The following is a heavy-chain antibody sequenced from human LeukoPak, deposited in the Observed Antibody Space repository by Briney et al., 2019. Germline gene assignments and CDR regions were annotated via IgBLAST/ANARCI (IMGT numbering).Heavy chain of an antibody. J-gene: IGHJ4*02. D-gene: IGHD2-2*02. CDR3: ASRPYCSSTSCYTVFDY. Sequence: GASVKVSCKASGGTFSSYAISWVRQAPGQGLEWMGGIIPIFGTANYAQKFQGRVTITADESTSTAYMELSSLRSEDTAVYHCASRPYCSSTSCYTVFDYWGQGTLVTVSS. V-gene: IGHV1-69*13. CDR2: IIPIFGTA. CDR1: GGTFSSYA.